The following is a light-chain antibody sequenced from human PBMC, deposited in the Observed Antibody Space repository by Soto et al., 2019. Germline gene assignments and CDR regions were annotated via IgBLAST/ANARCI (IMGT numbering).Light chain of an antibody. J-gene: IGKJ4*01. CDR2: TAS. Sequence: SLSASVGDRVTITCRASQSISNYLNWYQQKPGTAPKLLIYTASSLQSGVPSRFSGSGSGTDFTLTISSLQPEDFATYYCQQSHSTPLTFGGGTKVDIK. V-gene: IGKV1-39*01. CDR3: QQSHSTPLT. CDR1: QSISNY.